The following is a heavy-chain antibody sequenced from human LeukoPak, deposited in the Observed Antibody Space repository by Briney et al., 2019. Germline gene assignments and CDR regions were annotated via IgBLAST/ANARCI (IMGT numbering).Heavy chain of an antibody. D-gene: IGHD2-15*01. CDR3: ARAYYCGGGSCKLEY. Sequence: TGESLNISCQGSGYSLNSYWIAWVRQMPGKGLEWMGVIYPGAYDTSYSPSLRGQISISADKSITTAYLWWSSLKASATAMYYCARAYYCGGGSCKLEYWGQGTLVTVSS. CDR1: GYSLNSYW. J-gene: IGHJ4*02. CDR2: IYPGAYDT. V-gene: IGHV5-51*01.